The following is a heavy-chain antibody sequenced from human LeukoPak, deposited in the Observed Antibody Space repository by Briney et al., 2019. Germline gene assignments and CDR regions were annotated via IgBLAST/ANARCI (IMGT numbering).Heavy chain of an antibody. CDR1: GFSLTDYW. J-gene: IGHJ4*02. CDR2: LNEDGSRI. D-gene: IGHD3-16*01. CDR3: ARDPLGRYSGWRF. Sequence: GGSLRLSCAASGFSLTDYWMSWVRQAPGKGPEWVAHLNEDGSRIVYLDSVKGRFTISRDNTKNSLFLQMDSLRAEDTAVYYCARDPLGRYSGWRFWGQGTLVTVSS. V-gene: IGHV3-7*04.